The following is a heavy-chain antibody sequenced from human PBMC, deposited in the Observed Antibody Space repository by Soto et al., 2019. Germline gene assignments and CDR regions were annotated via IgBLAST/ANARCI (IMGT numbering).Heavy chain of an antibody. Sequence: ASVKVSCKASGYTFTSYDINWVRQATGQGLEWMGWMNPNSGNTGYAQKFQGRVTMTRNTSISTAYMELSSLRSEDTAVYYCASAHYYGSGSYPWWFDPWGQGTLVTVS. CDR2: MNPNSGNT. CDR1: GYTFTSYD. J-gene: IGHJ5*02. V-gene: IGHV1-8*01. D-gene: IGHD3-10*01. CDR3: ASAHYYGSGSYPWWFDP.